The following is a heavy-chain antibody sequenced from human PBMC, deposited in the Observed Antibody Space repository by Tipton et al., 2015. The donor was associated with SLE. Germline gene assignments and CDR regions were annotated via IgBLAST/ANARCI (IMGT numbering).Heavy chain of an antibody. Sequence: TLSLTCAVYGGSFSGYYWSWIRQPPGKGLEWIGEINHSGSTNYNPSLKSRVTISVDTSKNQFSLKLSSVTAADTAVYYCARGRIVVVASYYYGMDVWGQGTTVTVSS. V-gene: IGHV4-34*01. D-gene: IGHD3-22*01. J-gene: IGHJ6*02. CDR2: INHSGST. CDR1: GGSFSGYY. CDR3: ARGRIVVVASYYYGMDV.